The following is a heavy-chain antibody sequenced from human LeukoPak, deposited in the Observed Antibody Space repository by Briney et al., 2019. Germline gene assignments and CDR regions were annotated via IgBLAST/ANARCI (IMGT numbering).Heavy chain of an antibody. D-gene: IGHD3-10*01. J-gene: IGHJ5*02. Sequence: SETLSLTCTVSGGSISSYYWSWIRQPPGKGLEWIGYIYYSGSTNYNPSLKSRVTISVDTSKNQFSLKLSSVTAADTAVYYCARAYVWFWELSPPNWFYPWGQGTLVTVSS. V-gene: IGHV4-59*01. CDR1: GGSISSYY. CDR2: IYYSGST. CDR3: ARAYVWFWELSPPNWFYP.